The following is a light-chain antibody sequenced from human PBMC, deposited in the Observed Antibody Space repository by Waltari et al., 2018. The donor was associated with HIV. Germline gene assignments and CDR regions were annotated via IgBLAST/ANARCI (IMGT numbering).Light chain of an antibody. J-gene: IGKJ2*01. CDR1: QSLLHSSGYIY. CDR2: LGL. Sequence: DLVMTQSPLSLSVTPGEPASIACRSSQSLLHSSGYIYLDWYLQRPGQSPQLLIYLGLNRASGVPDRFSGSASGTDYTLKITRVEAEDVGVYYCMQALQTPYTFGQGTKLEIK. V-gene: IGKV2-28*01. CDR3: MQALQTPYT.